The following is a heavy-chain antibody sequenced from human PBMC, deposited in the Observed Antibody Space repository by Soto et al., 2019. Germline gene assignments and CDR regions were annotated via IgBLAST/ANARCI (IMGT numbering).Heavy chain of an antibody. D-gene: IGHD1-7*01. V-gene: IGHV4-59*01. CDR3: ARHHPYNWNYYWYFDL. J-gene: IGHJ2*01. CDR2: IYYSGST. Sequence: SETLSLTCTVSGGSISSYYWSWIRQPPGKGLEWIGYIYYSGSTNYNPSLKSRVTISVDTSKNQFSLKLSSVTAADTAVYYCARHHPYNWNYYWYFDLWGRGTLVTVSS. CDR1: GGSISSYY.